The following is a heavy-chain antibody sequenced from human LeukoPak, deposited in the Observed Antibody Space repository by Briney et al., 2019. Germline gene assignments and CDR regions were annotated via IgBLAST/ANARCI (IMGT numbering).Heavy chain of an antibody. CDR1: GLTFSTYG. J-gene: IGHJ4*02. V-gene: IGHV3-33*01. Sequence: GGSLRLSCGASGLTFSTYGMHWVRQAPGKGLEWAAVIWYDGSNKYYADSVKGRFTISRDNSKNTLYLQMDSLRAEDTAVYYCARGGYCSSTSCYPLTLFDHWGQGTLVTVSS. CDR3: ARGGYCSSTSCYPLTLFDH. CDR2: IWYDGSNK. D-gene: IGHD2-2*01.